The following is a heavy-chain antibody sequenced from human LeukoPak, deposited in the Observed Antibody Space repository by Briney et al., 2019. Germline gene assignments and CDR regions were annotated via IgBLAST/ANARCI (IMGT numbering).Heavy chain of an antibody. J-gene: IGHJ4*02. V-gene: IGHV4-61*01. Sequence: SETLSLTCTVSGGSVSSGSDYWRWIRQPPGKGLEWIGYIYNSGSTNYNPSLKSRITISVDMSKNQFALRLRSVTAADTAIYYCARGPWGNQFDYWGQGTLVTVSS. D-gene: IGHD3-16*01. CDR1: GGSVSSGSDY. CDR3: ARGPWGNQFDY. CDR2: IYNSGST.